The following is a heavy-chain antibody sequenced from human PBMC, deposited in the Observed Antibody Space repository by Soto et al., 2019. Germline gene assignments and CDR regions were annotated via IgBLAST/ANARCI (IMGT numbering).Heavy chain of an antibody. CDR1: GFTFSSYA. V-gene: IGHV3-30-3*01. Sequence: PGGSLRLSSAASGFTFSSYAMHWVRQAPGKGLEWVAVISYDGSNKYYADSVKGRFTISRDNSKNTLYLQMNSLRAEDTAVYYCASLSLYIVGATYFDYWGQGTLVTV. J-gene: IGHJ4*02. D-gene: IGHD1-26*01. CDR3: ASLSLYIVGATYFDY. CDR2: ISYDGSNK.